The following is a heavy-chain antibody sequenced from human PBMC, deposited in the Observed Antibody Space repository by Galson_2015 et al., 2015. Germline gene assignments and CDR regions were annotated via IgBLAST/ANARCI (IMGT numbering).Heavy chain of an antibody. Sequence: SMRLSCAASGFTFSGSAMHWVRQACGKGLEWGGSIRSKANNYATAYDASVKGRFTISRDDSKNTAFLQMNSLKTEDTAVYYCSSLDELLTGYKLTYAFDIWGQGTMVTVSS. CDR3: SSLDELLTGYKLTYAFDI. CDR2: IRSKANNYAT. V-gene: IGHV3-73*01. J-gene: IGHJ3*02. CDR1: GFTFSGSA. D-gene: IGHD3-9*01.